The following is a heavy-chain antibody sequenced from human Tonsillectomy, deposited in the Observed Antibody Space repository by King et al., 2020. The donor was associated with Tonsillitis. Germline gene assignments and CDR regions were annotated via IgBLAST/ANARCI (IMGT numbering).Heavy chain of an antibody. CDR1: GFAFSGSA. CDR2: IRSKANSYAT. V-gene: IGHV3-73*02. J-gene: IGHJ6*02. CDR3: SELRMDV. Sequence: VQLVESGGGLVQPGGSLKLSCAASGFAFSGSALHWVRQASGKGLEWVGRIRSKANSYATVYAASVRGRFTISRDDSKNTAYLQMNSLETEDTAVYYCSELRMDVWGQGTTVTVSS. D-gene: IGHD5-24*01.